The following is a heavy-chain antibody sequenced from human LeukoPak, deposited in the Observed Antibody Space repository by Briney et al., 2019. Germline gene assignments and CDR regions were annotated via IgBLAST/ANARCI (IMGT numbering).Heavy chain of an antibody. D-gene: IGHD4-11*01. CDR1: GYTFTSYG. CDR2: ISAYNGNT. V-gene: IGHV1-18*01. J-gene: IGHJ3*02. CDR3: ARVLSGDYSPKHRVDAFDI. Sequence: GASVKVSCKASGYTFTSYGISWVRQAPGQGLEGMGWISAYNGNTNYAQKLQGRVTMTTDTSTSTAYMELRSLRSDDTAVYYCARVLSGDYSPKHRVDAFDIWGQGTMVTVSS.